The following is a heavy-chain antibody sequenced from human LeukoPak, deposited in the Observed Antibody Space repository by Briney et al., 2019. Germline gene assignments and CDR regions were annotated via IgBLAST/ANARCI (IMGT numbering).Heavy chain of an antibody. D-gene: IGHD3-22*01. CDR3: ARLWSYYDNSGFFEDY. J-gene: IGHJ4*02. CDR1: GYTFTSYD. CDR2: INPVGGVT. Sequence: APVKVSCKASGYTFTSYDINWVRQASGQGLEWMGVINPVGGVTTYARRFQGRVTMTRDTSTSTFDMELSSLKSEDTAVYYCARLWSYYDNSGFFEDYWGQGTLVTVSS. V-gene: IGHV1-46*01.